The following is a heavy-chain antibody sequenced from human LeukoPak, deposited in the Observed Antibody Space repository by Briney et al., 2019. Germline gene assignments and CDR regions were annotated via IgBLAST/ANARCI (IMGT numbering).Heavy chain of an antibody. V-gene: IGHV3-30*02. D-gene: IGHD1-14*01. CDR1: GFTISNYG. J-gene: IGHJ4*02. Sequence: GASLRLSSAASGFTISNYGKHWGRQAPGEGLEWVAFIRSDGRNEYYADCVKGRFTMSRDNSKGTLYLQMNSLRAEDTAVYYCARLTGKHLDYCGQGTLVTVSS. CDR2: IRSDGRNE. CDR3: ARLTGKHLDY.